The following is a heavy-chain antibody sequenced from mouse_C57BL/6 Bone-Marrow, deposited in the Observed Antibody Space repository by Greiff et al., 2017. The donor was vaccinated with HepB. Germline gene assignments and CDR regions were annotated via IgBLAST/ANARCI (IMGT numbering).Heavy chain of an antibody. J-gene: IGHJ2*01. V-gene: IGHV5-9-1*02. CDR1: GFTFSSYA. Sequence: DVQLVESGEGLVKPGGSLKLSCAASGFTFSSYAMSWVRQTPEKRLEWVAYISSGGDYIYYADTVKGRFTISRDNARNTLYLQMSSLKSEDTAMYYCTRCRGIDYYGSSYYFDYWGQGTTLTVSS. CDR3: TRCRGIDYYGSSYYFDY. CDR2: ISSGGDYI. D-gene: IGHD1-1*01.